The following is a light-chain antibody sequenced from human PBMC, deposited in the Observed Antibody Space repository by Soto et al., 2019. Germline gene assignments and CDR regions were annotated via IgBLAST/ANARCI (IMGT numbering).Light chain of an antibody. Sequence: QSVLTQPASVSGSPGQSITISCTGTSSNIGSYNLISWFQHHPGKAPQLMIYDVTKRPSGVSSRFSGSKSGSTASLRISGLQAEDEADYYCCSFTSTSTYVFGTGTKVTVL. V-gene: IGLV2-14*02. CDR1: SSNIGSYNL. CDR3: CSFTSTSTYV. CDR2: DVT. J-gene: IGLJ1*01.